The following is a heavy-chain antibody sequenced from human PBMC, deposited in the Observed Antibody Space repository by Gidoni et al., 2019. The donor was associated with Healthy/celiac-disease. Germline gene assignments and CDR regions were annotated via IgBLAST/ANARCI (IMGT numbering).Heavy chain of an antibody. CDR2: ISSSSSYI. CDR1: GFTFSSYS. D-gene: IGHD2-15*01. V-gene: IGHV3-21*01. Sequence: EVQLVESGGGLVKPGGSLRLSCAAFGFTFSSYSMNWVRQAPGKGLEWVSSISSSSSYIYYADSVKGRFTISRDNAKNSLYLQMNSLRAEDTAVYYCARVIGDCSGGSCWLFDYWGQGTLVTVSS. CDR3: ARVIGDCSGGSCWLFDY. J-gene: IGHJ4*02.